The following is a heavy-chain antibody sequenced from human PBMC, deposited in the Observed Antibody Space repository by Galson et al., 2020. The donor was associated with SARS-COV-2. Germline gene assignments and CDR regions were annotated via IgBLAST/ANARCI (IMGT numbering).Heavy chain of an antibody. CDR2: IYYSGST. J-gene: IGHJ3*02. CDR1: GGSISSGGYY. D-gene: IGHD2-15*01. Sequence: TLSLTCTVSGGSISSGGYYWSWIRQHPGKGLEWIGYIYYSGSTYYNPSLKSRVTISVDTSKNQFSLKLSSVTAADTAVYYCARELYCSGGSCYSGPHAFDIWGQGTMVTVSS. V-gene: IGHV4-31*03. CDR3: ARELYCSGGSCYSGPHAFDI.